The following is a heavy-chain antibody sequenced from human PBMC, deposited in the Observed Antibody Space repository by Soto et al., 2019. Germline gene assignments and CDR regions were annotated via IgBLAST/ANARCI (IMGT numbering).Heavy chain of an antibody. J-gene: IGHJ4*02. Sequence: QVQLVESGGGVVQPGRSLRLSCAASGFTFSSYGMHWVRQAPGKGLEWVAVIWYDGSNKYYADSVKGRFTISRDNSQNTLYLQMNSLRAEDTAVYYCARDSNYKYYYGSGAFDYWGQGTLVTVSS. D-gene: IGHD3-10*01. CDR2: IWYDGSNK. CDR3: ARDSNYKYYYGSGAFDY. CDR1: GFTFSSYG. V-gene: IGHV3-33*01.